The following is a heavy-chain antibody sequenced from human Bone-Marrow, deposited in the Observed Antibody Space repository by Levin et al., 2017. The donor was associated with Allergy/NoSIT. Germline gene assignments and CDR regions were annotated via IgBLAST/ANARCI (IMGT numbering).Heavy chain of an antibody. V-gene: IGHV3-33*01. CDR2: VWFDGSNP. CDR1: GFKFNDSG. CDR3: AASRDGLIIDY. D-gene: IGHD5-24*01. Sequence: LSLTCAASGFKFNDSGMFWVRQAPGKGLEWVANVWFDGSNPFYEDSVKGRFSISRDNSKNMLFLEMNSLRVEDTAVYYCAASRDGLIIDYWGQGALVSVSS. J-gene: IGHJ4*02.